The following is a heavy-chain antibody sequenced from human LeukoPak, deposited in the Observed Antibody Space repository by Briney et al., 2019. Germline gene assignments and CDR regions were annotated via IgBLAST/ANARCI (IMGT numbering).Heavy chain of an antibody. CDR3: ARDDVVTARAAMGFGP. CDR1: GGSISSGGYY. Sequence: SQTLSLTCTVSGGSISSGGYYWSWIRQPPGKGLEWIGYIYHSGSTYYNPSLKSRVTISVDRSKNQFSLKLSSVTAADTAVYYCARDDVVTARAAMGFGPWGQGTLVTVSS. V-gene: IGHV4-30-2*01. J-gene: IGHJ5*02. CDR2: IYHSGST. D-gene: IGHD2-2*01.